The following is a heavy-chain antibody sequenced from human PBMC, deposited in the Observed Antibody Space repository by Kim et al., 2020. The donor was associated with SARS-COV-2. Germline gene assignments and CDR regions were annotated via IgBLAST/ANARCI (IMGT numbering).Heavy chain of an antibody. Sequence: SETLSLTCAVYGGSFSGYYWSWIRQPPGKGLEWIGEINHSGSTNYNPSLKSRVTISVDTSKNQFSLKLSSVTAADTAVYYCARGRGLRYFVPRLFDYWGQGTLVTVSS. V-gene: IGHV4-34*01. J-gene: IGHJ4*02. CDR1: GGSFSGYY. D-gene: IGHD3-9*01. CDR3: ARGRGLRYFVPRLFDY. CDR2: INHSGST.